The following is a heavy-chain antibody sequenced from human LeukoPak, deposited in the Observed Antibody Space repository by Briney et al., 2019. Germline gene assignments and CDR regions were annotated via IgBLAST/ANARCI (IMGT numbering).Heavy chain of an antibody. D-gene: IGHD6-13*01. J-gene: IGHJ4*02. V-gene: IGHV3-66*01. CDR1: GFTVSSNY. CDR3: ARGYSSSWYGD. CDR2: IYTGGST. Sequence: GGSLTLSCAASGFTVSSNYMSWVRQAPGKGLEWVSVIYTGGSTHYADSVKGRFTISRDNSKNTLYLQMNSLRVEDTAVYYCARGYSSSWYGDWGQGTLVTVSS.